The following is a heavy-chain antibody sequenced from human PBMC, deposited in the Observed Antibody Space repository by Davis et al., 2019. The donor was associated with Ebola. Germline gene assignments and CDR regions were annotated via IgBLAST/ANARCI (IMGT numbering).Heavy chain of an antibody. Sequence: PGGSLRLSCAASGFTFSSYGMHWVRQASGKGLEWVGRIRSKANSYATAYAASVKGRFTISRDDSKNTLYLQMNSLRAEDTAVYYCARDLTMVQGVIDYWGQGTLVTVSS. D-gene: IGHD3-10*01. V-gene: IGHV3-73*01. J-gene: IGHJ4*02. CDR3: ARDLTMVQGVIDY. CDR2: IRSKANSYAT. CDR1: GFTFSSYG.